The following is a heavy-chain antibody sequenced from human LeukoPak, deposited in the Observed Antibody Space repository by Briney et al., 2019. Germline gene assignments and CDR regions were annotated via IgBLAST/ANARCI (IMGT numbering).Heavy chain of an antibody. CDR2: IYYSGST. Sequence: PSETLSLTCTVSGGSISSYYWSWIRQPPGKGLEWIGYIYYSGSTNYNPSLKSRVTISLDRSQSQFSLKLSSVTAADTAVYYCARQTGSWFSFDYWGQGTLVTVSS. V-gene: IGHV4-59*08. CDR3: ARQTGSWFSFDY. CDR1: GGSISSYY. J-gene: IGHJ4*02. D-gene: IGHD6-13*01.